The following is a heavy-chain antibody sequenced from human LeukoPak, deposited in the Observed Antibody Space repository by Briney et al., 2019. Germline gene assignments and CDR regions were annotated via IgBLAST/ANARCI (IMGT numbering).Heavy chain of an antibody. D-gene: IGHD3-9*01. Sequence: ASVKVSCKASGGXFSSYAISWVRQAPGQGLEWMGGIIPIFGTANYAQKFQGRVTITADESTSTAYMELSSLRSEDTAVYYCATPHYDILTGYYPLDYWGQGTLVTVSS. J-gene: IGHJ4*02. CDR3: ATPHYDILTGYYPLDY. CDR2: IIPIFGTA. CDR1: GGXFSSYA. V-gene: IGHV1-69*13.